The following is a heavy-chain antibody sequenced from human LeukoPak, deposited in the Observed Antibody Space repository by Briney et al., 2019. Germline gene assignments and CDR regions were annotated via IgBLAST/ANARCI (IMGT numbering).Heavy chain of an antibody. V-gene: IGHV7-4-1*02. D-gene: IGHD6-19*01. J-gene: IGHJ4*02. CDR1: GYTFTSYA. Sequence: GASVKVSCKASGYTFTSYAMNWVRQAPGQGLEWMGWINTNTGNPTYAQGFTGRFVFSLDTSVSTAYLQISSLKAEDTAVYYCAREHSSGWYERVFDYWGQGTLVTVSS. CDR3: AREHSSGWYERVFDY. CDR2: INTNTGNP.